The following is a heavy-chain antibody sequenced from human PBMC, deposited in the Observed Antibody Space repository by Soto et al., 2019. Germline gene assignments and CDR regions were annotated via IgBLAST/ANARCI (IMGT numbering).Heavy chain of an antibody. J-gene: IGHJ4*02. CDR1: GFSFSSFA. CDR2: ISDDGASI. CDR3: ARENSVQAWLHHFDH. D-gene: IGHD5-18*01. Sequence: PGGSLRLSCEASGFSFSSFAMNWVRQAPGRGLEWVSYISDDGASIYYADSLKGRSTISRDNAKNSLSLQMNNLRAEDTAVYYCARENSVQAWLHHFDHWGRGTLVTVSS. V-gene: IGHV3-48*03.